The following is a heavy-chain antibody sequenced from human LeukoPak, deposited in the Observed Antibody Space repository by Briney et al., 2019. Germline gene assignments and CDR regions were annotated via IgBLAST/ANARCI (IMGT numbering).Heavy chain of an antibody. CDR2: ISSSSSYI. D-gene: IGHD1-26*01. Sequence: GGSLRLSCAASGFTFSSYSMNWVRQAPGRGLEWVSSISSSSSYIYYADSVKGRFTISRDNAKNSLYLQMNSLRAEDTAVYYCARDGLVGATLYYFDYWGQGTLVTVSS. J-gene: IGHJ4*02. CDR1: GFTFSSYS. V-gene: IGHV3-21*01. CDR3: ARDGLVGATLYYFDY.